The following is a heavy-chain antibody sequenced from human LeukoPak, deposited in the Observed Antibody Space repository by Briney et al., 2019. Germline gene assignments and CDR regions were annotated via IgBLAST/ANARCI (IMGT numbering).Heavy chain of an antibody. J-gene: IGHJ6*04. V-gene: IGHV3-30*02. CDR3: ARNRLRATATYMDV. CDR2: IEYDGTDT. Sequence: PGGSLRLSCVASGFTFSNYGMHWVRQAPGKGLEWVAFIEYDGTDTHFADSVRGRFTISRDNSEDTLYLPIIALRAVDTAVYYCARNRLRATATYMDVWGKGTTVTVSS. CDR1: GFTFSNYG. D-gene: IGHD2-15*01.